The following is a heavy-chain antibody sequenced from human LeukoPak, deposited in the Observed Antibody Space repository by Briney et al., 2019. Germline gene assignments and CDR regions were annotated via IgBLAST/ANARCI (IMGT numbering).Heavy chain of an antibody. Sequence: PGGSLRLSCAASGFTFSSYSMNWVRQAPGKGLEWVSSISGSGTYIYYADSVKGRFTISRDNAKNSLYLQMNSLRAEDTAVYYCARAEIDCSGGSCYSYYFDYWGQGTLVTVSS. CDR2: ISGSGTYI. J-gene: IGHJ4*02. V-gene: IGHV3-21*01. D-gene: IGHD2-15*01. CDR1: GFTFSSYS. CDR3: ARAEIDCSGGSCYSYYFDY.